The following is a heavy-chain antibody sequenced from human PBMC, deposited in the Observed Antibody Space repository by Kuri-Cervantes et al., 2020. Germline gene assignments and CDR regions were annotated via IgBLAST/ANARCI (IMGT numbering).Heavy chain of an antibody. V-gene: IGHV3-48*02. CDR2: ISSSSSTI. J-gene: IGHJ6*02. CDR1: GFTFDDYA. Sequence: GESLKISCAASGFTFDDYAMHWVRQAPGKGLEWVSYISSSSSTIYYADSVKGRFTISRDNAKNSLYLQMNSLRDEDTAVYYCARDIYSSGWYNWDYYYYGMDVWGQGTTVTVSS. CDR3: ARDIYSSGWYNWDYYYYGMDV. D-gene: IGHD6-19*01.